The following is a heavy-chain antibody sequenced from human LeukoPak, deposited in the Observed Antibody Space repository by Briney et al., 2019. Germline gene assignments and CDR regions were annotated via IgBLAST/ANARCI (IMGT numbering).Heavy chain of an antibody. V-gene: IGHV3-23*03. CDR3: AKVDTAMVTPAY. J-gene: IGHJ4*02. CDR2: IYSGGST. Sequence: GGSLRLSCAASGFTFSSYWMNWVRQAPGKGLEWVSVIYSGGSTYYADSVKGRFTISRDNSKNTLYLQMNSLRAEDTAVYYCAKVDTAMVTPAYWGQGTLVTVSS. CDR1: GFTFSSYW. D-gene: IGHD5-18*01.